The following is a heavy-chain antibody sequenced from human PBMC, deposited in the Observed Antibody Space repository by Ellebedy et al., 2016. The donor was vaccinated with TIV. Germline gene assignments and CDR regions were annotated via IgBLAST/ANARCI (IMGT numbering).Heavy chain of an antibody. CDR2: IYSGGST. V-gene: IGHV3-66*01. D-gene: IGHD3-3*01. Sequence: GESLKISCAASGLTVSNNYMSWVRQAPGKGLEWVSFIYSGGSTYYADSVKGRFTISRVNSKNTVYLQMNSLRAEDTAVYYCKHSNFWSGLDYWGQGTLVTVSS. CDR1: GLTVSNNY. CDR3: KHSNFWSGLDY. J-gene: IGHJ4*02.